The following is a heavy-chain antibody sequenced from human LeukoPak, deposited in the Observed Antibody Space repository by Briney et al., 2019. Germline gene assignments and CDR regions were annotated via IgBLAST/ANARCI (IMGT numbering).Heavy chain of an antibody. V-gene: IGHV3-7*05. CDR2: IKQDGSDK. CDR3: ARTQCISTRCSRYFDY. D-gene: IGHD2-2*01. CDR1: GFTVSSYW. Sequence: PGGSLRLSCAASGFTVSSYWMSWVRQAPGKGLEWVANIKQDGSDKYYVDSVKGRLTISRDNSKNSLYLQMNSLRAEDTAVYYCARTQCISTRCSRYFDYWGQGTLVTVSS. J-gene: IGHJ4*02.